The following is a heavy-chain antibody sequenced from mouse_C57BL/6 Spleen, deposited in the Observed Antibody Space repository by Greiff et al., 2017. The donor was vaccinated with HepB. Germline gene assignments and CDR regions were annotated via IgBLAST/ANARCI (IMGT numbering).Heavy chain of an antibody. CDR2: IDPSDSET. Sequence: QVQLQQPGAELVRHGSSVKLSCKASGYTFTSYWMHWVKQRPIQGLEWIGNIDPSDSETHYNQKFKDKATLTVDKSSSTAYMQLSSLTSEDSAVYYCARSLYYDYDFHWYFDVWGTGTTVTVSS. J-gene: IGHJ1*03. D-gene: IGHD2-4*01. CDR1: GYTFTSYW. V-gene: IGHV1-52*01. CDR3: ARSLYYDYDFHWYFDV.